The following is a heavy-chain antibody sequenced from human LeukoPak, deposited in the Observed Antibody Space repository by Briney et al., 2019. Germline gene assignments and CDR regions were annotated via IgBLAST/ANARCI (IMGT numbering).Heavy chain of an antibody. CDR2: ISSSGSTI. V-gene: IGHV3-11*04. Sequence: GGSLRLSCAASRFTFSDYYMSWIRQAPGKGLEWVSYISSSGSTIYYADSVKGRFAISRDNAKNSLYLQMNSLRAEDTAVYYCAREAYYYDSSGYPTENYFDYWGQGTLVTVSS. CDR3: AREAYYYDSSGYPTENYFDY. J-gene: IGHJ4*02. CDR1: RFTFSDYY. D-gene: IGHD3-22*01.